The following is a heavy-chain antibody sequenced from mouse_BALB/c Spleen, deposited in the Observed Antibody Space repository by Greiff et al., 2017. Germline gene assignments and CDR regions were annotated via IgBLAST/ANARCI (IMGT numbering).Heavy chain of an antibody. V-gene: IGHV14-3*02. Sequence: EVQLQQSGAELVKPGASVKLSCTASGFNIKDTYMHWVKQRPEQGLEWIGRIDPANGNTKYDPKFQGKATITADTSSNTAYLQLSSLTSEDTAVYYCARDYGSSYDSFDVWGAGTTVTVSS. D-gene: IGHD1-1*01. CDR1: GFNIKDTY. CDR3: ARDYGSSYDSFDV. J-gene: IGHJ1*01. CDR2: IDPANGNT.